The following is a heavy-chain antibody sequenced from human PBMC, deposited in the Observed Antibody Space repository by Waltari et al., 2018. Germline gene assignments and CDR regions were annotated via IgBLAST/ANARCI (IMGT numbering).Heavy chain of an antibody. CDR1: EFPFRSSA. J-gene: IGHJ6*02. CDR2: ISYNERNI. Sequence: QVPLVESGGGVVQPGRSMRLSRAAPEFPFRSSAIHWVRQAPGKGLEWVAVISYNERNIYYIDSVKGRFTISRDNSKKMLFLQMNSLRAEDTAVYYCARDYCDRTNCHGMDVWGQGTTVTVSS. V-gene: IGHV3-30*04. CDR3: ARDYCDRTNCHGMDV. D-gene: IGHD3-22*01.